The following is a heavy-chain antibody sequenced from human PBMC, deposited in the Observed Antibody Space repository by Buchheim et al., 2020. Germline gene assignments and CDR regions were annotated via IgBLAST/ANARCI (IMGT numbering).Heavy chain of an antibody. V-gene: IGHV3-48*03. J-gene: IGHJ6*02. CDR1: GFTFSSYE. CDR2: ISSSGSTI. CDR3: ARVLRFLEWLLFPGMDV. Sequence: EVQLVESGGGLVQPGGSLRLSCAASGFTFSSYEMNWVRQAPGKGLEWVSYISSSGSTIYYADSVKGRFTISRDNAKNSLYLQMNSLRAEDTAVYYCARVLRFLEWLLFPGMDVWGQGTT. D-gene: IGHD3-3*01.